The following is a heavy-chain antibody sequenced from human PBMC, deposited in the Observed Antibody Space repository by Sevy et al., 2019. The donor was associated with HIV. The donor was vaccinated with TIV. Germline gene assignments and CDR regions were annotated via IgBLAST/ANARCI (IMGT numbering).Heavy chain of an antibody. V-gene: IGHV4-34*01. D-gene: IGHD1-26*01. Sequence: SETLSLTCAVYDGSLSGYYWSWIRQPPGKGLEWIGEIMPSGITNYNPSLKSRVSISIDTSKNQFSLKVNSVTAADTAIYYCARGQWEHPFWGQGTQVTVSS. CDR3: ARGQWEHPF. J-gene: IGHJ4*02. CDR2: IMPSGIT. CDR1: DGSLSGYY.